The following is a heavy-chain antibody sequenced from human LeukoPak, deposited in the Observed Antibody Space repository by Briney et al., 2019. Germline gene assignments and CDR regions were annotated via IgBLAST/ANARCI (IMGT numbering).Heavy chain of an antibody. D-gene: IGHD7-27*01. Sequence: GGSLRLSCAASGFSFSDSWMRWVRQAPGKGPEWVANIKEDESQEHYADSAKGRFTVSRDNAKNSLFLQMNSLRVEDTAVYYCATYKNWVAGDVWGQGTTVSVSS. J-gene: IGHJ6*02. V-gene: IGHV3-7*01. CDR1: GFSFSDSW. CDR2: IKEDESQE. CDR3: ATYKNWVAGDV.